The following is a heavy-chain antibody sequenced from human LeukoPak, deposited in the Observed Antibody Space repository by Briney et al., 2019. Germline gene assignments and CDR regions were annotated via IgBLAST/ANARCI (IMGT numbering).Heavy chain of an antibody. CDR2: ISSSSDYI. V-gene: IGHV3-21*01. CDR1: GFTFSSYS. Sequence: GGSLGLSCAASGFTFSSYSMNWVRQAPGKGLEWVSSISSSSDYIYYADSVKGRFTISRDNAKNSLYLQMNSLRAEDTAVYYCARASGYCGGSSCYGVYWGQGTLVTVSS. J-gene: IGHJ4*02. D-gene: IGHD2-15*01. CDR3: ARASGYCGGSSCYGVY.